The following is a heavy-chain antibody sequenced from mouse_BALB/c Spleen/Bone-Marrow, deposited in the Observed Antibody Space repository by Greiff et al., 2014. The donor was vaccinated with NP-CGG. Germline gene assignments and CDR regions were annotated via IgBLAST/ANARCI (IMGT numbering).Heavy chain of an antibody. CDR3: ATGTRDY. CDR1: GFTFSSFG. V-gene: IGHV5-17*02. D-gene: IGHD4-1*01. CDR2: ISSGSSTI. J-gene: IGHJ2*01. Sequence: DVKLVESGGGLVQPGGSRKLSCAASGFTFSSFGMHWVRQAPEKGLEWVAYISSGSSTIYYADTVEGRFTISRDNPKNTLFLQMTSLRSEDTAMYYCATGTRDYWGQGTTLTVSS.